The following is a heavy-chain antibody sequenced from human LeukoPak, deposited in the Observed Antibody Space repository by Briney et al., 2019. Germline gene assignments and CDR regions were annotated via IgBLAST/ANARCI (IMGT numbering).Heavy chain of an antibody. D-gene: IGHD1-26*01. Sequence: SQTLSLTCTVSGGSISTGADYWSWIRQPAGKGLEWIGRIYTSGSTNYNPSLKSRVTISVDTSKNQFFLKLSSVTAADTAVYYCARESLGPPYYFDYWGQGTLVTVSS. CDR2: IYTSGST. CDR1: GGSISTGADY. CDR3: ARESLGPPYYFDY. V-gene: IGHV4-61*02. J-gene: IGHJ4*02.